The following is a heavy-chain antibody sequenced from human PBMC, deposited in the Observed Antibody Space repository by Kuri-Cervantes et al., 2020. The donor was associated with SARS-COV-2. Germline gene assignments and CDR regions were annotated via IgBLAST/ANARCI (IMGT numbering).Heavy chain of an antibody. Sequence: SVKVTCKAFGDSFSSYSCNWVRQAPGQGLEWMGGIIPMFGTADYAQKFQGRVTVTADESTRTVYMELSSLRSEDTAVYFCARSPEWLFQEFDYWGQGTLVTVSS. CDR1: GDSFSSYS. CDR2: IIPMFGTA. J-gene: IGHJ4*02. CDR3: ARSPEWLFQEFDY. V-gene: IGHV1-69*13. D-gene: IGHD3-3*01.